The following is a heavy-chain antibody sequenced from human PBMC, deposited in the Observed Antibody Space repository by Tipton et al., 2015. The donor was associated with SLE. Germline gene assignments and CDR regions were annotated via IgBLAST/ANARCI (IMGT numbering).Heavy chain of an antibody. CDR3: ARFRDEYYYYAVDV. V-gene: IGHV4-59*08. Sequence: TLSLTCTVSGGSISRSYWSWIRQPPGKGLEWLGYVYYSGSTHYNPSLKSRVTISIDTSKNQFSLKLSSVTAADTAVYYCARFRDEYYYYAVDVWGQGTTVTVSS. CDR1: GGSISRSY. J-gene: IGHJ6*02. CDR2: VYYSGST.